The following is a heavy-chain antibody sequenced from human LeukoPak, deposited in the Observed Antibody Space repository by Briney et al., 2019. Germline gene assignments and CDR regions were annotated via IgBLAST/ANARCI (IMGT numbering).Heavy chain of an antibody. V-gene: IGHV1-69*05. J-gene: IGHJ4*02. CDR1: GGTFSSYA. Sequence: SVKVSCKASGGTFSSYAISWVRQAPGQGLEWMGRIIPIFCTANYAQKFQGRVTITTDESTSTAYMELSSLRSEDTAVYYCAREIGSRGWYYFDYWGQGTLVTVSS. CDR2: IIPIFCTA. CDR3: AREIGSRGWYYFDY. D-gene: IGHD6-19*01.